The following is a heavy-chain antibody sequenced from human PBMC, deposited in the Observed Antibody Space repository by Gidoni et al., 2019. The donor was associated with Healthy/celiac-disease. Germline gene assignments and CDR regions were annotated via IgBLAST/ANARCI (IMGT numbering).Heavy chain of an antibody. CDR2: IIPIFGTA. CDR1: GGTFSRYA. D-gene: IGHD3-10*01. Sequence: QVQLVQSGAEVKKPGSSVKVSCKASGGTFSRYAIRWVRQAPGQGLDWMGGIIPIFGTANYAQKFQGRVTITADESTSTAYMELSSLRSEDTAVYYCARLCFEMVRGRVYYYYGMDVWGQGTTVTVSS. CDR3: ARLCFEMVRGRVYYYYGMDV. V-gene: IGHV1-69*01. J-gene: IGHJ6*02.